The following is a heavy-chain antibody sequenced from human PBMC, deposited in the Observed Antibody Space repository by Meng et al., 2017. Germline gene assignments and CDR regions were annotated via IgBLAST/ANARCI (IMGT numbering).Heavy chain of an antibody. Sequence: GESLKLSCAASGFTFSSYGMHWVRQAPAKGLEWVAVIWYDGSNNSYADSVKGRFTISRENSTNTLYLQMNSLRAEETAVYYGAREDVLEAGFGELLGNDYYGMDVWGQGTTVTVSS. J-gene: IGHJ6*02. CDR3: AREDVLEAGFGELLGNDYYGMDV. CDR2: IWYDGSNN. V-gene: IGHV3-33*01. D-gene: IGHD3-10*01. CDR1: GFTFSSYG.